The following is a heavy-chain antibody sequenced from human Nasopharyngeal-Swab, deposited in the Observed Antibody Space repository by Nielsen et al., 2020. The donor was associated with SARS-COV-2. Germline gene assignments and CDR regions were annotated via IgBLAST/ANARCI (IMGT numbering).Heavy chain of an antibody. CDR2: ISAYNGNT. J-gene: IGHJ6*03. V-gene: IGHV1-18*04. CDR3: ARDSSYGTPYYYYYYMDV. D-gene: IGHD5-18*01. Sequence: ASVKASCKASGYTFTSYGTSWVRQAPGQGLEWMGWISAYNGNTNYAQKLQGRVTMTTDTSTSTAYMELRSLRSDDTAVYYCARDSSYGTPYYYYYYMDVWGKGTTVTVSS. CDR1: GYTFTSYG.